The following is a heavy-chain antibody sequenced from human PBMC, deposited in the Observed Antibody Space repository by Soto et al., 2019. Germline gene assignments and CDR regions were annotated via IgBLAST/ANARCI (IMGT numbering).Heavy chain of an antibody. CDR1: GYSFTSYW. V-gene: IGHV5-51*01. CDR3: ARHPPEYSSSYNWFDP. D-gene: IGHD6-6*01. CDR2: IYPGDSDT. Sequence: GESVKISFKGSGYSFTSYWIGWVRQMPGKGLEWMGIIYPGDSDTRYSPSFQGQVTISADKSISTAYLQWSSLKASDTAMYYCARHPPEYSSSYNWFDPWGQGTLVTV. J-gene: IGHJ5*02.